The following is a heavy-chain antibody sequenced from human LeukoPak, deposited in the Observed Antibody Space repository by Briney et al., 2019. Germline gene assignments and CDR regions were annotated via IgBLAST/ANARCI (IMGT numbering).Heavy chain of an antibody. Sequence: PSETLSLTCTVSGGSISSGDYYWSWIRQPPGKGLKWIGYIYYSGTTYYSPSLKTRVTISIDTSKNQFSLKLSPVTAADTAVYYCARVEVAVVAAAQTPKYGMDVWGQGTTVTVSS. CDR3: ARVEVAVVAAAQTPKYGMDV. CDR2: IYYSGTT. J-gene: IGHJ6*02. D-gene: IGHD2-21*02. V-gene: IGHV4-30-4*01. CDR1: GGSISSGDYY.